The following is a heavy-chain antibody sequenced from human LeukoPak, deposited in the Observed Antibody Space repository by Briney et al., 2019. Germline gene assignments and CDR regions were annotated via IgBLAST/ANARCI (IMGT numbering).Heavy chain of an antibody. CDR2: ISAYNGNT. CDR1: GYTFTSYG. Sequence: ASVKVSCKASGYTFTSYGISWVRQAPGQGLEWMGWISAYNGNTNYAQKLQGRVTMTTDTSTSTAYMELRSLRSEDTAVYYCARAQWFGEFLDYWGQGTLVTVSS. J-gene: IGHJ4*02. D-gene: IGHD3-10*01. V-gene: IGHV1-18*01. CDR3: ARAQWFGEFLDY.